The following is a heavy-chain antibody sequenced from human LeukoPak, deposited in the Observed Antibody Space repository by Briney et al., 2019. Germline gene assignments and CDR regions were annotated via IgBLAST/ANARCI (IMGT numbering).Heavy chain of an antibody. V-gene: IGHV4-59*01. Sequence: SETLSLTCTVSGGPISSYYWSWIRQPPGKGLEWIGYIYYSGSTNYNPSLKSRVTISVDTSKNQFSLKLSSVTAADTAVYYCAKGAGPPWFDPWGQGTLVTVSS. CDR3: AKGAGPPWFDP. CDR2: IYYSGST. CDR1: GGPISSYY. D-gene: IGHD6-19*01. J-gene: IGHJ5*02.